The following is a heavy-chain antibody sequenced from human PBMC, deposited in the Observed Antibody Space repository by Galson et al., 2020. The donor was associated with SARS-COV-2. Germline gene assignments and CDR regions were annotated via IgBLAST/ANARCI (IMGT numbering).Heavy chain of an antibody. J-gene: IGHJ6*02. CDR1: GFTFSSYW. CDR3: ARDLSLGNSYGLYYYYGMDV. D-gene: IGHD5-18*01. V-gene: IGHV3-7*01. Sequence: GGSLRLSCAASGFTFSSYWMSWVRQAPGKGLEWVANIKQDGSEKYYVDSVKGRFTISRDNAKNSLYLQMNSLRAEDTAVYYCARDLSLGNSYGLYYYYGMDVWGQGTTVTVSS. CDR2: IKQDGSEK.